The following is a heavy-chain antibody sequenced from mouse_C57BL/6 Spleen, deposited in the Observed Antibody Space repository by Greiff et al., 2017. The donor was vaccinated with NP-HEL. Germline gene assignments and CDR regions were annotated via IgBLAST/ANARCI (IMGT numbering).Heavy chain of an antibody. CDR1: GYAFTNYL. D-gene: IGHD1-1*01. Sequence: QVQLKESGAELVRPGTSVKVSCKASGYAFTNYLIEWVKQRPGQGLEWIGVINPGSGGTNYNEKFKGKATLTADKSSSTAYMQLSSLTSEDSAVYFCARWDGSSSYAMDYWGQGTSVTVSS. J-gene: IGHJ4*01. CDR3: ARWDGSSSYAMDY. CDR2: INPGSGGT. V-gene: IGHV1-54*01.